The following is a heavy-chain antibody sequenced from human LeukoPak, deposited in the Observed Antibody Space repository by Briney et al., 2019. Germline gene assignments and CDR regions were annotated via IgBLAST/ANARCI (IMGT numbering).Heavy chain of an antibody. CDR1: NDSISSYC. Sequence: SETLSLTCTVSNDSISSYCCSWVRQPPGKGLEWIGFMCPSGRTDYNPSLKSRVTMSIDTSKNQLSMELRFLTAADTAVYYCATSYDGKTAPYDLWGHGTLVTVSS. V-gene: IGHV4-4*08. J-gene: IGHJ5*02. D-gene: IGHD4-23*01. CDR3: ATSYDGKTAPYDL. CDR2: MCPSGRT.